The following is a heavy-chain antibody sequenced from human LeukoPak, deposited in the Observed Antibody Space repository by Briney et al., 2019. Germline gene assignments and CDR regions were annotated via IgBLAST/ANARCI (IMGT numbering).Heavy chain of an antibody. J-gene: IGHJ4*02. CDR3: VRYSSGYCNY. CDR2: IYYSGNT. CDR1: GGSISSSSYH. Sequence: PSETLSLTCTVSGGSISSSSYHWGWIRQPPGKGLEWIGTIYYSGNTYYNPSLKSRVTISVDTSKNQFSLKLNSVTAADTAVHYCVRYSSGYCNYWGQGTLVTVSS. D-gene: IGHD3-22*01. V-gene: IGHV4-39*01.